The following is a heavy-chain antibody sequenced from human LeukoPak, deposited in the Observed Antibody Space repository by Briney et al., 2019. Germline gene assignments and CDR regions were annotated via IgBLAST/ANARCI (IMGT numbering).Heavy chain of an antibody. Sequence: ASVKVSCKASGGTFNGYAISWVRRAPGQGLEWMGWINPNSGGTNYAQKFQGRVTMTRDTSISTAYMELSRLRSDDTAVYYCARDHSSWDYWGQGTLVTVSS. CDR3: ARDHSSWDY. CDR2: INPNSGGT. D-gene: IGHD6-13*01. CDR1: GGTFNGYA. V-gene: IGHV1-2*02. J-gene: IGHJ4*02.